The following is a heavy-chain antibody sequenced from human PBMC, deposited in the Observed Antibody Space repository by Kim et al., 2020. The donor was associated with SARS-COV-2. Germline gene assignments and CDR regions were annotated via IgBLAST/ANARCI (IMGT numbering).Heavy chain of an antibody. V-gene: IGHV1-69*13. J-gene: IGHJ6*02. Sequence: SVKVSCKASGGTFSSYAISWVRQAPGQGLEWMGGIIPIFGTANYAQKFQGRVTITADESTSTAYMELSSLRSEDTAVYYCARDPPSYGYGKSAPGDYYYGMDVWGQGTTVTVSS. D-gene: IGHD5-18*01. CDR2: IIPIFGTA. CDR1: GGTFSSYA. CDR3: ARDPPSYGYGKSAPGDYYYGMDV.